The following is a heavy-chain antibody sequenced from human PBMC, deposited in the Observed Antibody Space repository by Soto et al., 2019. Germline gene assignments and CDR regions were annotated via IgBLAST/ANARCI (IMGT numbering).Heavy chain of an antibody. V-gene: IGHV4-31*03. CDR3: ARDQGQIALAGHFDY. CDR1: GGSISSGGHY. CDR2: IYYNGST. D-gene: IGHD6-19*01. J-gene: IGHJ4*02. Sequence: QVQLRESGPGLVKPSQALSLTCTVSGGSISSGGHYWSWIRQHPGKGLEWIGYIYYNGSTNDNASLKSRLTLSVDTSKNPFSLKLNSVTAADTAVYYCARDQGQIALAGHFDYWGQGILVTVSS.